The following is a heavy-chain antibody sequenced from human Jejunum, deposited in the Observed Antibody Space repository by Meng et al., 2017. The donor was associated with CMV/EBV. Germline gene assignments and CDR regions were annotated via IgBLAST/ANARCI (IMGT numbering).Heavy chain of an antibody. Sequence: YGITWVRQAPGQGLEWMGWTRLYNGATHYAQSLQGRVTMTTDTSTSTAYMEMRSLRSDDTAMYYCARYGPRGAPTYDRSGSYLWNFDLWGRGTLVTVSS. J-gene: IGHJ2*01. CDR1: YG. V-gene: IGHV1-18*01. CDR2: TRLYNGAT. D-gene: IGHD3-22*01. CDR3: ARYGPRGAPTYDRSGSYLWNFDL.